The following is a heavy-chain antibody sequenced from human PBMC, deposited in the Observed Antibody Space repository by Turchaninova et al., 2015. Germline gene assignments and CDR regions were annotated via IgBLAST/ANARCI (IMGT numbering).Heavy chain of an antibody. V-gene: IGHV3-74*01. J-gene: IGHJ2*01. D-gene: IGHD7-27*01. CDR3: VTGAAWDLDL. CDR2: INEDGSST. CDR1: GLTFTRYS. Sequence: SLRLSCAASGLTFTRYSMHWVRQAPGKGLVWVSRINEDGSSTVYADFVKGRFAISRDNAKNTQYLQMNSLTVEDTAVYYFVTGAAWDLDLWGRGTVVTVSS.